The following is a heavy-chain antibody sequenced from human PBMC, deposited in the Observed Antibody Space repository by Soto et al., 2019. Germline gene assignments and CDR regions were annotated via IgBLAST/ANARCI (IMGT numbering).Heavy chain of an antibody. CDR2: INPSGGST. D-gene: IGHD2-2*01. CDR3: ARADCSSTNCPIWI. Sequence: RASVKVSCKTSGYPFTSYYMHWVRQAPGQGLEWVGIINPSGGSTTYAQNFQGRVTMTRDTSTSTVYMELRSLRSEDTAVYFCARADCSSTNCPIWIWGQGPLVTVSS. V-gene: IGHV1-46*01. CDR1: GYPFTSYY. J-gene: IGHJ4*02.